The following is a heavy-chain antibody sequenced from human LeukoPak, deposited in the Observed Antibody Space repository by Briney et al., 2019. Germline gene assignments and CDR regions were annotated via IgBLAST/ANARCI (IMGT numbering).Heavy chain of an antibody. D-gene: IGHD2-15*01. CDR3: TTATPGYCSGGSCYGAYYYYYMDV. CDR1: GFTFSSHN. Sequence: PGGSLRLSCAASGFTFSSHNMNWVRQAPGKGLEWVSYISTSSTIVYYAESVKGRFTISRDDSKNTLYLQMNSLKTEDTAVYYCTTATPGYCSGGSCYGAYYYYYMDVWGKGTTVTVSS. V-gene: IGHV3-48*01. CDR2: ISTSSTIV. J-gene: IGHJ6*03.